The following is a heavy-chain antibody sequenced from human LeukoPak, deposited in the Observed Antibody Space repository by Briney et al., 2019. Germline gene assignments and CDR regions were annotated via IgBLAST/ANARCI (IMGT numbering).Heavy chain of an antibody. D-gene: IGHD6-13*01. CDR2: IYNSGST. Sequence: PSETLSLTCTVSGGSSTTYYWSCIRQPAGKGLEWIGRIYNSGSTNYNPSLKSRVTISVDKSKNQFSLKLSSVTAADMAVYYCPSGYSSTWQSYYMDVWGKGTTVTVSS. CDR3: PSGYSSTWQSYYMDV. J-gene: IGHJ6*03. V-gene: IGHV4-4*07. CDR1: GGSSTTYY.